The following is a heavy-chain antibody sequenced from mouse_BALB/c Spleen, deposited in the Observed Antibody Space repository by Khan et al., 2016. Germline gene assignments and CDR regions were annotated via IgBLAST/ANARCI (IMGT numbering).Heavy chain of an antibody. Sequence: QVQLQQSGAELMKPGASVKISCKATGYRFSSYWIEWVKQRPGHGLEWIGEILPGNGSTNYNEKFKGKATFTADTSSNTAYMQLSSLTSADSAVYYCARWSALRESAIHYWGQGTSATVSS. V-gene: IGHV1-9*01. CDR2: ILPGNGST. CDR3: ARWSALRESAIHY. J-gene: IGHJ4*01. CDR1: GYRFSSYW.